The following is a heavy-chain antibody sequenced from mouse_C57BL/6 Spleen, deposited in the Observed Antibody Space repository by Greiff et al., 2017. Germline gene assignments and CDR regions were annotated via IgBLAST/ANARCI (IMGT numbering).Heavy chain of an antibody. CDR2: ISSGGSYT. Sequence: EVKLQESGGDLVKPGGSLKLSCAASGFTFSSYGMSWVRQTPDKRLEWVATISSGGSYTYYPDSVKGRFTISRDNAKNTLYLQMSSLKSEDTAMYYCARRNYSNYDAMDYWGQGTSVTVSS. CDR1: GFTFSSYG. J-gene: IGHJ4*01. CDR3: ARRNYSNYDAMDY. D-gene: IGHD2-5*01. V-gene: IGHV5-6*02.